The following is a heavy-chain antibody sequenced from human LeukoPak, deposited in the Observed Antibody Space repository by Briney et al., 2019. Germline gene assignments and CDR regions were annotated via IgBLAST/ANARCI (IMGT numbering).Heavy chain of an antibody. Sequence: PGGSLRLSCAASGFTFSSYSMNWVRQAPGKGLEWVSYISSSGSTIDYADSVKGRFTISRDNAKNSLYLQMNSLRAEDTAVYYCARDERWLQLPGAFDIWGQGTMVTVSS. CDR1: GFTFSSYS. CDR2: ISSSGSTI. CDR3: ARDERWLQLPGAFDI. D-gene: IGHD5-24*01. V-gene: IGHV3-48*04. J-gene: IGHJ3*02.